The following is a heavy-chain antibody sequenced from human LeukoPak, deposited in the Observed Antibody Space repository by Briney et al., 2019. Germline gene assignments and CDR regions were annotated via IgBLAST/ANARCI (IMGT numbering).Heavy chain of an antibody. J-gene: IGHJ4*02. Sequence: GGSLRLSCAASGFTFSSYWMTWVRQAPGRGLEWVASIKADESEKYYEDSVKDRFTVSRDNAKNSLYLQVSSLRAEDTAIYYRARGGWSRFEYWGQGTLVTVSS. V-gene: IGHV3-7*01. D-gene: IGHD2-15*01. CDR3: ARGGWSRFEY. CDR1: GFTFSSYW. CDR2: IKADESEK.